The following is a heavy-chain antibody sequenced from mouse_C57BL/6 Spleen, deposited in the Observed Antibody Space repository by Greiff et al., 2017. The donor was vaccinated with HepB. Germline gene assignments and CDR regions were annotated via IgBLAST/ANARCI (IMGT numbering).Heavy chain of an antibody. CDR2: ISSGGDYT. J-gene: IGHJ2*01. CDR3: TSITTGFDY. CDR1: GFTFSSYA. V-gene: IGHV5-9-1*02. D-gene: IGHD1-1*01. Sequence: EVKLVESGEGLVKPGGSLKLSCAASGFTFSSYAMSWVRQTPEKRLEWVAYISSGGDYTYYADTVKGRFTISRDNARNTLYLQMSSLKSEDTAMYYCTSITTGFDYWGQGTTLTVSS.